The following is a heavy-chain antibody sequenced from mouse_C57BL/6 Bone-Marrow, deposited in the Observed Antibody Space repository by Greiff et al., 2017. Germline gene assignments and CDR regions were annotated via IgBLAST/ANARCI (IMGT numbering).Heavy chain of an antibody. V-gene: IGHV5-6*01. Sequence: EVKLVESGGDLVKPGGSLKLSCAASGFTFSSYGMSWVRQTPDKRLEWVATISSGGSYTYYPDSVKGRFTISRDNAKNTLYLQLSSLRSKDTAVYYCARHYYGRGGSYWGQNTTLTVSS. J-gene: IGHJ2*01. D-gene: IGHD1-1*01. CDR2: ISSGGSYT. CDR3: ARHYYGRGGSY. CDR1: GFTFSSYG.